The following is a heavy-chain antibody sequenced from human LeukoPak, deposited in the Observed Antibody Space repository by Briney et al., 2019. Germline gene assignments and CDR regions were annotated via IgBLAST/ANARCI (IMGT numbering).Heavy chain of an antibody. CDR2: ISWNGGSI. CDR1: GFTFDDYA. CDR3: ARGYSYARGEGFDY. J-gene: IGHJ4*02. V-gene: IGHV3-9*01. D-gene: IGHD5-18*01. Sequence: GGSLRLSCAASGFTFDDYAMHWVRQAPGKGLEWVSGISWNGGSIGYADSVKGRFTISRDNAKNSLYLQMNSLRAEDTAVYYCARGYSYARGEGFDYWGQGTLVTVSS.